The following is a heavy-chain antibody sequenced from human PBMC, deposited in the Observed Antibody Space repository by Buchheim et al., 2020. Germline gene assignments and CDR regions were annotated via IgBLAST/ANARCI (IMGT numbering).Heavy chain of an antibody. J-gene: IGHJ6*02. CDR1: GFIFSSYG. CDR2: IWYDGSNK. V-gene: IGHV3-33*08. D-gene: IGHD6-19*01. Sequence: QGQLVESGGGVVQPGKSLRLSCAASGFIFSSYGMHWVRQAPGKGLEWVAVIWYDGSNKYYADSVKGRFTISRDNSKNTLYLQMNSLRAEDTAVYYCARKYSSGWYTYYYYGMDVWGQGTT. CDR3: ARKYSSGWYTYYYYGMDV.